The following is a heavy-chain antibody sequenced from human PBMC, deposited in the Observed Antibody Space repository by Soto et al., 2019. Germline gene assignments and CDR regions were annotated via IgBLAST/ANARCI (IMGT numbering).Heavy chain of an antibody. Sequence: ASVKVSCKASGYTFTSYGISWVRQAPGQGLEWMGWISAYNGNTNYAQKLQGRVTMTTDTSTSTAYMELRSLRSDDTAVYYCARVVNRFYGGNSADNWFAPWGQGTLVTVSS. D-gene: IGHD4-17*01. V-gene: IGHV1-18*01. J-gene: IGHJ5*02. CDR3: ARVVNRFYGGNSADNWFAP. CDR2: ISAYNGNT. CDR1: GYTFTSYG.